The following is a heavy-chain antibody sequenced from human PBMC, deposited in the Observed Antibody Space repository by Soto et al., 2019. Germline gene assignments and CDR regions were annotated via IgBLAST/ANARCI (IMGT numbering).Heavy chain of an antibody. D-gene: IGHD3-3*01. J-gene: IGHJ3*02. CDR2: ISYSGST. V-gene: IGHV4-31*03. CDR1: GGSFSGGGYY. Sequence: SETLSLTCTVSGGSFSGGGYYWSWIHQHPGKGLEWMGYISYSGSTKYKPSLQSRITISVETSKNQFSLRLTSVTAADTAIYFCARTSIFGVVLNAFDIWGQGTLVTVSS. CDR3: ARTSIFGVVLNAFDI.